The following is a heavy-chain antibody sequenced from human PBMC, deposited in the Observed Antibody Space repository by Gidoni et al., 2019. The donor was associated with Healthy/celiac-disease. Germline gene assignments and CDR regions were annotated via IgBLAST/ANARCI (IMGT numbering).Heavy chain of an antibody. J-gene: IGHJ5*02. V-gene: IGHV4-34*01. CDR1: GGSFSGYY. CDR3: ARVRFQPSVRKRSNWFNP. Sequence: QVQLQQWGAGLLKPSETLSLTCAVYGGSFSGYYWSWIRQPPGKGLECIGEINHSGSTNYNPSLKSRVTISVDTSKNQFSLKLSSVTAADTAVYYCARVRFQPSVRKRSNWFNP. CDR2: INHSGST. D-gene: IGHD1-1*01.